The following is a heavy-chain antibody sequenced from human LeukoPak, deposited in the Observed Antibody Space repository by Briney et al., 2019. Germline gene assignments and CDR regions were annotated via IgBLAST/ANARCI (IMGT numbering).Heavy chain of an antibody. J-gene: IGHJ4*02. CDR3: ARVFVAGTGAFDY. Sequence: GGSLRLSCAASGFSFSSYSIHWVRQAPGKGLEWVAVISYDGSNKYYADSVKGRFTISRDNSKNTLYLQMNSLRAEDTAVYYCARVFVAGTGAFDYWGQGTLVTVSS. V-gene: IGHV3-30-3*01. CDR1: GFSFSSYS. CDR2: ISYDGSNK. D-gene: IGHD6-19*01.